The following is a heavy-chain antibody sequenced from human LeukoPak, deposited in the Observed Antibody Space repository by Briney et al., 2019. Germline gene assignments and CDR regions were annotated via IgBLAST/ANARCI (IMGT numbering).Heavy chain of an antibody. CDR2: IYHSGST. D-gene: IGHD6-13*01. J-gene: IGHJ4*02. V-gene: IGHV4-30-2*01. CDR3: ARHATIAAAGTFDY. CDR1: GGAISSGTNS. Sequence: SQTLSLTCGVSGGAISSGTNSWSWIRKPPGKGLEWIGYIYHSGSTHYNPSLKSRLTISVDRSKNQFSLKLRSVTAADTAVYFCARHATIAAAGTFDYWGQGTLVTVSS.